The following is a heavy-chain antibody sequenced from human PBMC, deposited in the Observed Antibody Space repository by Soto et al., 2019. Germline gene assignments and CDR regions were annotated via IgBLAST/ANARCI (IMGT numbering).Heavy chain of an antibody. D-gene: IGHD2-15*01. J-gene: IGHJ3*02. CDR2: INPSGGST. CDR3: ARVLAANDAFDI. V-gene: IGHV1-46*03. Sequence: ASVKVSCKASGYTFTSYYMHWVRQAPGQGLEWMGIINPSGGSTSYAQKFQGRVTMTRDTSTSTVYVELSSLRSEDTAVYYCARVLAANDAFDIWGQGTMVTVSS. CDR1: GYTFTSYY.